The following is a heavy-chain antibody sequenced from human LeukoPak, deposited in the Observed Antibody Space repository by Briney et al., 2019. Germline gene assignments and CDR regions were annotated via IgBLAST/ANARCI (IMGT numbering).Heavy chain of an antibody. J-gene: IGHJ4*02. Sequence: GGSLRLSCAASGFTFSSYSMNWVRQAPGKGLEWVSSISSSSSYIYYADSVKGRFTISRDNAKNSLYLQMNSLRAEDAAVYYCAREYHDSSGFDYWGQGTLVTVSS. CDR2: ISSSSSYI. CDR1: GFTFSSYS. CDR3: AREYHDSSGFDY. D-gene: IGHD3-22*01. V-gene: IGHV3-21*01.